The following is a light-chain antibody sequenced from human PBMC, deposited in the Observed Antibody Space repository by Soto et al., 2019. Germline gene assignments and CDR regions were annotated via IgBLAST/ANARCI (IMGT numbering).Light chain of an antibody. CDR2: GAS. CDR1: QSISSY. Sequence: DIQTTQSPSSLSASVGDRVTITCRASQSISSYLNWYQQKPGKAPKLLIYGASSLQSGVPSRFRGSRSGTDFTLTISSLQPEDFASYYCQQSYSFPRTFGQGTRVE. V-gene: IGKV1-39*01. J-gene: IGKJ1*01. CDR3: QQSYSFPRT.